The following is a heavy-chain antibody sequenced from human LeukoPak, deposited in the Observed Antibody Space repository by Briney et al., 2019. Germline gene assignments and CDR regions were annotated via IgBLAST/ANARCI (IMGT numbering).Heavy chain of an antibody. CDR3: ARPNITSYYDSRGYDAFDV. J-gene: IGHJ3*01. D-gene: IGHD3-22*01. Sequence: GESLTISCKGSGYRFNAYWIAWVRQMPGKGLEWMGIIYPDDSNTRYSPSFQGQVTISADKSVRTAYLQWSSLKASDTAMYYCARPNITSYYDSRGYDAFDVWGQGTMVTDSS. CDR2: IYPDDSNT. CDR1: GYRFNAYW. V-gene: IGHV5-51*01.